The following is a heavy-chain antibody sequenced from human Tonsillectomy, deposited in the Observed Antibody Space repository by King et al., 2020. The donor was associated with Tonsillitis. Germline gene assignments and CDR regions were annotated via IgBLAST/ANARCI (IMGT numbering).Heavy chain of an antibody. Sequence: QLQESGPGLVKPSQTLSLTCTVSSGSLSSGGYYWTWIRQHPGKGLEWIGYIHYSGYTYYNPSLKSRLTISIDTSKNHFSLKLSSVTAADTAVYYCARVARHGGYDLSFDSWGQGTLVTVSS. D-gene: IGHD5-12*01. CDR1: SGSLSSGGYY. CDR2: IHYSGYT. V-gene: IGHV4-31*03. CDR3: ARVARHGGYDLSFDS. J-gene: IGHJ4*02.